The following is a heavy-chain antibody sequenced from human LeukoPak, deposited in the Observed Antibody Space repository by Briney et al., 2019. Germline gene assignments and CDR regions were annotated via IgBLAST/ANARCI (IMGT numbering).Heavy chain of an antibody. V-gene: IGHV5-51*01. CDR2: IYPGDSDS. J-gene: IGHJ4*02. CDR1: GYSFTSYW. Sequence: GESLKISCKGSGYSFTSYWIGWVRQMPGKGLEWMGIIYPGDSDSRYSPSFQGQVTISADKYISTAYMQWSSVKGSDTGMYYCARPIFCSSTSCPPPYFYYWGQGTLVTVSS. CDR3: ARPIFCSSTSCPPPYFYY. D-gene: IGHD2-2*01.